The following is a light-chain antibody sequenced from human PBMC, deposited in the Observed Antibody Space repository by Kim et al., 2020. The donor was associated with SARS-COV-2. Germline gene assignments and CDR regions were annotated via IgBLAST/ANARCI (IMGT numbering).Light chain of an antibody. V-gene: IGLV1-40*01. CDR1: SSNIGAGYD. J-gene: IGLJ1*01. Sequence: QSVLTQPPSVSGAPGQRVTISCTGSSSNIGAGYDVHCYQQLPGTAPKLLFYGNTNRPSGVHDRFSGDMSGTSASLPITGLQAEDDADYYCQSYDSRRGDSWVFGAGTKVTVL. CDR3: QSYDSRRGDSWV. CDR2: GNT.